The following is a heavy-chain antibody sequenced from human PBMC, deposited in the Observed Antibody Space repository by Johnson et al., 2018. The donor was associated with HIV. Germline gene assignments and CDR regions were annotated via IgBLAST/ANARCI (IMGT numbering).Heavy chain of an antibody. V-gene: IGHV3-7*04. Sequence: VQLVASGGGVVQPGGSLRLSCAASGFTFSSYAMSWVRQAPGKGLEWVANIKQDGSEKYYVDSVKGRFTISRDNAKNSLYLQMNSLRAEDTALYYCARDTYSSDACDIWGQGTMVTVSS. CDR1: GFTFSSYA. CDR2: IKQDGSEK. D-gene: IGHD4-11*01. CDR3: ARDTYSSDACDI. J-gene: IGHJ3*02.